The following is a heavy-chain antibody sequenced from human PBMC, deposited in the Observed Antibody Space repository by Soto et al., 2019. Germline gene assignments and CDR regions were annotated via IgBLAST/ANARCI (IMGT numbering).Heavy chain of an antibody. V-gene: IGHV3-9*01. CDR2: LTWNGEVL. CDR1: GFTFDDYA. J-gene: IGHJ4*02. D-gene: IGHD3-22*01. Sequence: LRLSFVASGFTFDDYAIHWVRQTPGKGLEWVSGLTWNGEVLGYADSVKGRFTISRDNAKNSLYLEMNSLRPEDTALYYCVKDSESNGYLTHLDYWGQGTLVTVSS. CDR3: VKDSESNGYLTHLDY.